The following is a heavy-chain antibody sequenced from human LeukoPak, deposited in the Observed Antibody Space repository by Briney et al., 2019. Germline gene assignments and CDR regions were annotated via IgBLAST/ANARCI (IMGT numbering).Heavy chain of an antibody. CDR2: IYYSRST. V-gene: IGHV4-59*01. CDR1: GVSISSYC. J-gene: IGHJ4*02. Sequence: ASETLSLTCTVYGVSISSYCWSWLRQPPGKGLEWIGYIYYSRSTNYNTSLKSLVTISVDPSKNQFSLKLSSVTAADTAVYYGARYRTGDHYFDYWGQGTLVTVSS. D-gene: IGHD7-27*01. CDR3: ARYRTGDHYFDY.